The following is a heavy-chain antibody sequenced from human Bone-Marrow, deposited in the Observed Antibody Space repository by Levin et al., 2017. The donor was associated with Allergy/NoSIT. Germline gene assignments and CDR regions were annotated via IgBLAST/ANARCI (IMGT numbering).Heavy chain of an antibody. CDR3: ARINSGYDN. V-gene: IGHV1-46*01. Sequence: GESLKISCMASGYTFIHYYIHWVRQAPGQPFEWMGFIDPNRGSTKYAQKFQGRLTLTTDTSTSTVHMHLSGLRSADTAVYYCARINSGYDNWGQGTLVTVSS. CDR1: GYTFIHYY. J-gene: IGHJ4*02. CDR2: IDPNRGST. D-gene: IGHD5-12*01.